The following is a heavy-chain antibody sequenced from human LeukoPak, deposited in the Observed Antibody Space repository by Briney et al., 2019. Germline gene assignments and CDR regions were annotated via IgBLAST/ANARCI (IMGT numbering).Heavy chain of an antibody. J-gene: IGHJ4*02. Sequence: PSETLSLTCTVSGGSISSSSYYWGRIRQPPGKGLEWLGSIYYSGSTYYNPSLKSRVTISVDTSKNQFSLKLSSVAAADTAVYYCASIEYSGSYYTFDYWGQGTLVTVSS. CDR1: GGSISSSSYY. D-gene: IGHD1-26*01. CDR3: ASIEYSGSYYTFDY. V-gene: IGHV4-39*07. CDR2: IYYSGST.